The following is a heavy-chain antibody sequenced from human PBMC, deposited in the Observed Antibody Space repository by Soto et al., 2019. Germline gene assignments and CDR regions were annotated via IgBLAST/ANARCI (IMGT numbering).Heavy chain of an antibody. CDR2: IVVGSGNT. V-gene: IGHV1-58*01. J-gene: IGHJ6*02. D-gene: IGHD1-7*01. Sequence: SVKVSCKASGFTFTSSAVQWVRQARGQRLEWIGWIVVGSGNTNYAQKFQERVTITRDMSTSTAYMELSSLRSEDTAVYYCAAPTRTTGATELYYYYGMDVWGQGTTVTVSS. CDR3: AAPTRTTGATELYYYYGMDV. CDR1: GFTFTSSA.